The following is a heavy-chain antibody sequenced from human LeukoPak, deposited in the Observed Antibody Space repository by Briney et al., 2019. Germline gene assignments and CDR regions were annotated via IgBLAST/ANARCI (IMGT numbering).Heavy chain of an antibody. CDR1: GFTFSSYG. J-gene: IGHJ4*02. CDR3: ARDRGMSIAAAAPFDY. CDR2: ISYDGSNK. D-gene: IGHD6-13*01. Sequence: GRSLRLSCAASGFTFSSYGMHWVRQAPGKGLEWVAVISYDGSNKYYADSVKGRFTISRDNSKNTLYLQMNSLRAEDTAVYYCARDRGMSIAAAAPFDYWGQGTLVTVSS. V-gene: IGHV3-30*19.